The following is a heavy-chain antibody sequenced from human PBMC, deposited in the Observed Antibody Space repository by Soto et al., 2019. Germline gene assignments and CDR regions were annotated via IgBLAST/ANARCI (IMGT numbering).Heavy chain of an antibody. J-gene: IGHJ4*02. Sequence: QITLKESGPTLVKPTQTLTLTCTFSGFSLSTSGVGVAWIRQPPGKALEWLALIYWDDDKRYSPSLKSRLTITKDTSKNQVVRTMTNMDPVDTATYYCAHRRNSGSGSYSFAYWGQGTLVTVSS. CDR1: GFSLSTSGVG. V-gene: IGHV2-5*02. D-gene: IGHD3-10*01. CDR3: AHRRNSGSGSYSFAY. CDR2: IYWDDDK.